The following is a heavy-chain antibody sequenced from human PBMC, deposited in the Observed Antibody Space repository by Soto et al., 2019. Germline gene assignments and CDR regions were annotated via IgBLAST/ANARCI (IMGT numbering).Heavy chain of an antibody. CDR2: ISYDGSNK. D-gene: IGHD6-13*01. V-gene: IGHV3-30*18. CDR3: AKDARSSSWYYFDY. J-gene: IGHJ4*02. CDR1: GFTFSSYG. Sequence: GSLRLSCAASGFTFSSYGMHWVRQAPGKGLEWVAVISYDGSNKYYADSVKGRFTISRDNSKNTLYLQMNSLRAEDTAVYYCAKDARSSSWYYFDYWGQGTLVTVSS.